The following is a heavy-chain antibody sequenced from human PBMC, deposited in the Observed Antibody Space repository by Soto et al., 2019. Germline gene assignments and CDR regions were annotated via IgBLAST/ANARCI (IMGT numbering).Heavy chain of an antibody. CDR1: GGSISSGDYY. Sequence: QVQLQESGPGLVKPSQTLSLTCTVSGGSISSGDYYWSWIRQPPGKGLEWIGYIYYSGSTYYNPSLQSRVTISVDTSKNQVSLKLSSVTAADTAVYYCARLGGGIQLCVNSIDYWGQGTLVTVSS. J-gene: IGHJ4*02. D-gene: IGHD5-18*01. V-gene: IGHV4-30-4*01. CDR2: IYYSGST. CDR3: ARLGGGIQLCVNSIDY.